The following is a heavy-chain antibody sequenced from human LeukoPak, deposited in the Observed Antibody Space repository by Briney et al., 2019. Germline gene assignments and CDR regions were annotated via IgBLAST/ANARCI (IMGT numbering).Heavy chain of an antibody. CDR2: IHSDGSST. CDR1: GFTFSSYW. V-gene: IGHV3-74*01. Sequence: GGSLRLSCAASGFTFSSYWMHWVRQAPGKGLVWVSRIHSDGSSTSYADSVGGRFTISRDDAKSTLYLQMNSLRAEDTAVYYCARSGWPYYFDYWGQGTLVTVSS. CDR3: ARSGWPYYFDY. J-gene: IGHJ4*02. D-gene: IGHD3-22*01.